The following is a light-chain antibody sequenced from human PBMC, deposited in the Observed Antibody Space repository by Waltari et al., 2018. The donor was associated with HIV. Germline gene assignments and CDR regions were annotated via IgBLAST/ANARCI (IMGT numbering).Light chain of an antibody. Sequence: QSVLTQAPSVSGAPGQRVTISCTGSSSNFGTGYDLHWYQQLPGTAPKLLIYTNNQRPSGVPARFSGSKSATSASLVITGLQAEDEADYYCQSYDSSLNGHVVFGGGTKVTVL. CDR3: QSYDSSLNGHVV. CDR2: TNN. CDR1: SSNFGTGYD. V-gene: IGLV1-40*01. J-gene: IGLJ2*01.